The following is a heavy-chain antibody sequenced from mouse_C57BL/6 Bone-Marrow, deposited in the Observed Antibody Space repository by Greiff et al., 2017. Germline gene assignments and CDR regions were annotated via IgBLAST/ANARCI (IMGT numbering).Heavy chain of an antibody. D-gene: IGHD1-1*01. J-gene: IGHJ2*01. CDR3: ARENYYGSKGY. Sequence: QVQLQQSGPELVKPGASVKISCKASGYAFSSSWMNWVKQRPGKGLEWIGRIYPGDGDTNYNRKFKGKATLTADKSSSTAYMQLSSLTSADSAVYSCARENYYGSKGYWGQGTTLTVSS. CDR1: GYAFSSSW. CDR2: IYPGDGDT. V-gene: IGHV1-82*01.